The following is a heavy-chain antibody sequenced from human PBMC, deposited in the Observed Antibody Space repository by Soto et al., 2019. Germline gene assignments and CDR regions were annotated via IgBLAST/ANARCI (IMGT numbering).Heavy chain of an antibody. V-gene: IGHV4-39*01. CDR1: GGSISSSSYY. Sequence: SETLSLTCTVSGGSISSSSYYWGWIRQPPGKGLEWIGSIYYSGSTYYNPSLKSRVTISVDTFKNQFSLKLSSVTAADTAVYYCARRTTRGYSYGYGTYNWFDPWGQGTLVTVSS. CDR2: IYYSGST. CDR3: ARRTTRGYSYGYGTYNWFDP. D-gene: IGHD5-18*01. J-gene: IGHJ5*02.